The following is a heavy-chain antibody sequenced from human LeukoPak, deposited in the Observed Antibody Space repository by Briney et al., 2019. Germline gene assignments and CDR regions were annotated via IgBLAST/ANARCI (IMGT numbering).Heavy chain of an antibody. D-gene: IGHD3-10*01. V-gene: IGHV3-21*01. CDR2: SSSSSSYI. J-gene: IGHJ4*02. CDR1: GFTLSSYS. Sequence: GGSLRLSCAASGFTLSSYSMNWVRQAPGKGLEWVSSSSSSSSYIYYADSVKGRFTISRDNAKNSLYLQMNSLRAEDTAAYYCARDGVTMTDYWGQGTLVTVSS. CDR3: ARDGVTMTDY.